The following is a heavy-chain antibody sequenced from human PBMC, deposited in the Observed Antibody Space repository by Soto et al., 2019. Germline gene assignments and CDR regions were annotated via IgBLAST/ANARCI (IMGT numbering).Heavy chain of an antibody. CDR1: GFTLSSYW. J-gene: IGHJ4*01. V-gene: IGHV3-74*01. D-gene: IGHD2-15*01. CDR3: TRVSGGGTLAYFDY. Sequence: GGSLRLSCAASGFTLSSYWMHWVRQAPGKGLVWVSRINSDGSSTSYADSVKGRFAISRDNAKNTLYLQMNSLRAEDTAMYYCTRVSGGGTLAYFDYWGHGTLVTVSS. CDR2: INSDGSST.